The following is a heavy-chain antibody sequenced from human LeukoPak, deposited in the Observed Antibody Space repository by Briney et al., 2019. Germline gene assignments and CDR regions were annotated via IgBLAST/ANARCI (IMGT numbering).Heavy chain of an antibody. Sequence: SETLSLTCTVSGGSISSYYWSWIRQPPGKGLEWIGYIYYSGSTNYNPSLKSRVTISVDTSKNQFSLKLSSVTAADTAVYYCARGQGQSSSWSLQRRKRGPKPSTGFDPWGQGTLVTVSS. CDR1: GGSISSYY. J-gene: IGHJ5*02. CDR3: ARGQGQSSSWSLQRRKRGPKPSTGFDP. D-gene: IGHD6-13*01. CDR2: IYYSGST. V-gene: IGHV4-59*12.